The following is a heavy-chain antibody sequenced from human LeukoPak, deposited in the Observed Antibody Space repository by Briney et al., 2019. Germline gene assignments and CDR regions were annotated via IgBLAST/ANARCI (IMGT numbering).Heavy chain of an antibody. CDR2: INPNSGGT. V-gene: IGHV1-2*02. CDR3: ARDLVLSSSAFDY. Sequence: GASVKVSCKASGYTFTGYYMHWVRQAPGQGLEWMGWINPNSGGTNYAQKFQGRVTMTRDTSISTAYMELSRLRSDDTAVYYCARDLVLSSSAFDYWGQGTLVTVSS. J-gene: IGHJ4*02. CDR1: GYTFTGYY. D-gene: IGHD2-2*01.